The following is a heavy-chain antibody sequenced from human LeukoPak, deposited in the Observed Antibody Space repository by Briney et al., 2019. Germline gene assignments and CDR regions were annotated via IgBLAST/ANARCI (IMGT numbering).Heavy chain of an antibody. CDR2: IWYDGSNK. V-gene: IGHV3-33*01. J-gene: IGHJ4*02. D-gene: IGHD3-10*01. Sequence: GGSLRLSCAASGFTFSSYGMHWVRQAPGKGLEWVAVIWYDGSNKYYADSVKSRFTISRDNSKNTLYLQMNSLRAEDTAVYYCARGRRDYYGSGSYLSHFDYWGQGTLVTVSS. CDR1: GFTFSSYG. CDR3: ARGRRDYYGSGSYLSHFDY.